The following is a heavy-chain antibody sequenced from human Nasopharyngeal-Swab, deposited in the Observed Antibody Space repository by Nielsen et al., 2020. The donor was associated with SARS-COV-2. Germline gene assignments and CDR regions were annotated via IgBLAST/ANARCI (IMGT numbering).Heavy chain of an antibody. CDR3: ATDGSDGPSY. Sequence: GGSLRLSCAASGFTFDDYAMHWVRQAPGKGLEWVSGISWNSGSIGYADPVKGRFTISRDNAKNSLYLQMNSLRAEDTALYYCATDGSDGPSYWGQGTLVTVSS. V-gene: IGHV3-9*01. CDR1: GFTFDDYA. D-gene: IGHD2-8*01. J-gene: IGHJ4*02. CDR2: ISWNSGSI.